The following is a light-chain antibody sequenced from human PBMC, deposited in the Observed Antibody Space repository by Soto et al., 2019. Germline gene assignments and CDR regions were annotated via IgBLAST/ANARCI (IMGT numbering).Light chain of an antibody. Sequence: QSVLTQPPSASGTPGQRVTISCSGSSSNIGVDPVNWYQQLPGTAPKLLIYNNSQRPSGVPDRFSGSKSGTSASLAISGLQYEDEAEYYCAAWDDSLNAVLLGGGTKLTVL. CDR2: NNS. V-gene: IGLV1-44*01. CDR3: AAWDDSLNAVL. CDR1: SSNIGVDP. J-gene: IGLJ2*01.